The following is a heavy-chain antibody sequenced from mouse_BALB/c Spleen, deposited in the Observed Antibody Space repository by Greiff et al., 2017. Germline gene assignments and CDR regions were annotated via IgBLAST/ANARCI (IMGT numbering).Heavy chain of an antibody. D-gene: IGHD2-2*01. CDR2: ISSGGSYT. J-gene: IGHJ3*01. CDR1: GFTFSSYA. CDR3: ARKEHYGYDWFAY. V-gene: IGHV5-9-4*01. Sequence: EVKVVESGGGLVKPGGSLKLSCAASGFTFSSYAMSWVRQSPEKRLEWVAEISSGGSYTYYPDTVTGRFTISRDNAKNTLYLEMSSLRSEDTAMYYCARKEHYGYDWFAYWGQGTLVTVSA.